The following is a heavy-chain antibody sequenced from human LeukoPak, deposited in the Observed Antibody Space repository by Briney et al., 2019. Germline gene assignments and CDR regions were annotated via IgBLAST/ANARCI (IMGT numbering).Heavy chain of an antibody. V-gene: IGHV3-9*01. CDR2: ISWNSGSI. J-gene: IGHJ4*02. CDR1: GFTFDDYA. D-gene: IGHD3-10*01. Sequence: GGSLRLSCAASGFTFDDYAMHWVRQAPGKGLEWVSGISWNSGSIGYADSVKGRFTISRDNAKNSLYLQMNSLRAEDTALYYCAKGWGNYYGSGSFDYWGQGTLVTVSS. CDR3: AKGWGNYYGSGSFDY.